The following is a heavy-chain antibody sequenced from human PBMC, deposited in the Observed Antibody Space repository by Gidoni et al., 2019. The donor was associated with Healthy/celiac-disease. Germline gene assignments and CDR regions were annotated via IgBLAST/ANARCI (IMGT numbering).Heavy chain of an antibody. J-gene: IGHJ4*02. V-gene: IGHV4-4*02. Sequence: QVQLQESGPGLVKPSGTLSRTCAVPGGSISSSNWWSWVRQPPGKGLEWIGEIYHRGSTNYNPSLKSRVTISVDKSKNQFSLKLSSVTAADTAVYYCARVPGQALRLGEFFGYWGQGTLVTVSS. CDR3: ARVPGQALRLGEFFGY. CDR1: GGSISSSNW. D-gene: IGHD3-16*01. CDR2: IYHRGST.